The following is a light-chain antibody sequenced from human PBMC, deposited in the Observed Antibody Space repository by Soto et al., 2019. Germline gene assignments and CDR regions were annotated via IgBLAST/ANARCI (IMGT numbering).Light chain of an antibody. CDR3: AAWDDSLNGSYV. J-gene: IGLJ1*01. V-gene: IGLV1-44*01. CDR2: SNN. CDR1: SSNIGSNT. Sequence: QSVLTQPPSASGTPGQRVTISCSGSSSNIGSNTVNWYQQLPGTAPKLLIYSNNQQPSGVPDRFSGSKSGTSASLAISGLQSEDEAEYYCAAWDDSLNGSYVFGTGTKLTVL.